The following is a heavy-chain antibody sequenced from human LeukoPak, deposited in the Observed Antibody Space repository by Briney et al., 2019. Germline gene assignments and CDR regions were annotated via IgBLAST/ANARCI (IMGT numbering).Heavy chain of an antibody. CDR1: GLNFADSA. J-gene: IGHJ4*02. CDR2: ISWNGDTI. D-gene: IGHD3-3*01. CDR3: VKDSGVVLHASHYLEH. Sequence: GGSLRLSCAASGLNFADSAMHWVRQPPGKGLEWVSGISWNGDTIDYVGSVRGRFTISRDNAKNSLDLQMNNLRPEDTAFYYCVKDSGVVLHASHYLEHWGQGTLVTVSS. V-gene: IGHV3-9*01.